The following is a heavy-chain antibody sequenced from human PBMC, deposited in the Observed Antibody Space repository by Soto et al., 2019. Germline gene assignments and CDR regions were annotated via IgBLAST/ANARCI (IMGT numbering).Heavy chain of an antibody. D-gene: IGHD3-3*01. CDR2: INPNSGGT. J-gene: IGHJ6*02. CDR3: ARALTSITIFGVVIGQYGMDV. V-gene: IGHV1-2*02. CDR1: GYTXNGYY. Sequence: SXKVSCKASGYTXNGYYMNLVRQAPGQGLEWIGWINPNSGGTNYAQKFQGRVTMTRDTSISTAYMELTSLRSDDTAVYYCARALTSITIFGVVIGQYGMDVWGQGTTATVS.